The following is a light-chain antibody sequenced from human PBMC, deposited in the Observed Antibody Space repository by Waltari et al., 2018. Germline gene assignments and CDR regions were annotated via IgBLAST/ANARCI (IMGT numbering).Light chain of an antibody. CDR3: TSKTRTGWV. Sequence: QSALTQPASVSGSPGQSITISCTGTSSDIGGYNYVSWYQQHPGKVPKLGSYEVNNRPSGVSRRFSGSKSGNTASLAISGLQAEDEADYYCTSKTRTGWVFGGGTNLTVL. J-gene: IGLJ3*02. V-gene: IGLV2-14*01. CDR1: SSDIGGYNY. CDR2: EVN.